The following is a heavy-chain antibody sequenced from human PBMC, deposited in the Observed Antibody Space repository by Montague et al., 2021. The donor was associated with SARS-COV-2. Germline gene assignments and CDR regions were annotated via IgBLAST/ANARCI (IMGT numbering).Heavy chain of an antibody. Sequence: TLSLTCTVSGGSIGSGGYYWSWVRQPPGKALEWLARIDWDDDKYYSTSLKTRLTISKDTSKNQVVLTMTNMDPVDTATYYCARILVAAAGSPFDPWGQGTLVTVSS. CDR1: GGSIGSGGYY. J-gene: IGHJ5*02. CDR2: IDWDDDK. CDR3: ARILVAAAGSPFDP. D-gene: IGHD6-13*01. V-gene: IGHV2-70*11.